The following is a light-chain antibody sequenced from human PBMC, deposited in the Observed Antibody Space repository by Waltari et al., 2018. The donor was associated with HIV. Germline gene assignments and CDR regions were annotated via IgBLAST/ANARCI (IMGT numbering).Light chain of an antibody. CDR3: SSYSNSSVV. V-gene: IGLV2-14*03. CDR2: DVT. J-gene: IGLJ3*02. CDR1: TRDVGGYDY. Sequence: QSALTQPASVSGSPGQSITISCTGTTRDVGGYDYVSWYQQHPGEAPKLIIFDVTNRPSGVSNRFSGFKSDNTASLVISGLQAEDEADYYCSSYSNSSVVFGGGTKLSVL.